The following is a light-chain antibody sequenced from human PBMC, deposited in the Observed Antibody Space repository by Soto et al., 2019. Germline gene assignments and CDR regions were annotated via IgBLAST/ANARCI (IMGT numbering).Light chain of an antibody. V-gene: IGKV3-20*01. Sequence: EIVLTQSPGTLSLSPGERATLSCRASQSVRDSHLAWYQQKPGQAPSLLIYETSSRATGIPDRFRGSGSGTEFALTITRVESEDVAMYFCQQYGSSPGTFGQVTKVEI. CDR3: QQYGSSPGT. J-gene: IGKJ1*01. CDR1: QSVRDSH. CDR2: ETS.